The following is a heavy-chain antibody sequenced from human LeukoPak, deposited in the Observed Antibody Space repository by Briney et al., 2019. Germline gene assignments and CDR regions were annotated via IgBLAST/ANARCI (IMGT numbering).Heavy chain of an antibody. V-gene: IGHV3-64D*06. CDR2: ISSNGGST. J-gene: IGHJ4*02. CDR3: VKEASYTDFDY. Sequence: GGSLRLSCAASGFTFSSYAMHWVRQAPGKGLEYVSAISSNGGSTYYADSVKGRFTISRDNSKNTLYLQMSSLRAEDTAVYYCVKEASYTDFDYWGQGTLVTVSS. CDR1: GFTFSSYA. D-gene: IGHD2-2*02.